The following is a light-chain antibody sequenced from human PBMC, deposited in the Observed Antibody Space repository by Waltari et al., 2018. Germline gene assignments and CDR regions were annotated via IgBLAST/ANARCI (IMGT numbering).Light chain of an antibody. Sequence: DIQMTPPPPTLSASVDDSVIITCRASRNINNYLAWYQQKPGKAPKVLIYKSSTLRRGVPSRFSGSGSGTEFTLTISSLQPDDFATYYCQQYNDYFGGGTTVEIK. V-gene: IGKV1-5*03. CDR3: QQYNDY. J-gene: IGKJ4*01. CDR2: KSS. CDR1: RNINNY.